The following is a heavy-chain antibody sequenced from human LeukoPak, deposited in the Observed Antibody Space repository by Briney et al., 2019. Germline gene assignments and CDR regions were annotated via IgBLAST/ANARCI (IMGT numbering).Heavy chain of an antibody. V-gene: IGHV3-53*01. Sequence: GGSLRLSCADSGFTVSSNYMSWVRQAPGKGLEWVSVIYSGGSTYYADSVKGRFTSSRDNSKNTLYLQMNSLRAEDTAVYYCARGPNYGDLDYWGQGTLVTVSS. J-gene: IGHJ4*02. D-gene: IGHD3-16*01. CDR3: ARGPNYGDLDY. CDR1: GFTVSSNY. CDR2: IYSGGST.